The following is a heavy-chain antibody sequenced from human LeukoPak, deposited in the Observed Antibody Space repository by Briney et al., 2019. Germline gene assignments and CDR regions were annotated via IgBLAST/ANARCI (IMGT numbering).Heavy chain of an antibody. V-gene: IGHV3-33*01. CDR2: IWYDGSNE. Sequence: PGRSLRLSCAASGFTFSSYGMHWVRQAPGKGLEWVAVIWYDGSNEYYTDSVKGRFTISRDNSKNTLYLQMNSLRAEDTAVYYCSRVNYYDSPSQARWGQGTLVTVSS. CDR3: SRVNYYDSPSQAR. CDR1: GFTFSSYG. D-gene: IGHD3-22*01. J-gene: IGHJ4*02.